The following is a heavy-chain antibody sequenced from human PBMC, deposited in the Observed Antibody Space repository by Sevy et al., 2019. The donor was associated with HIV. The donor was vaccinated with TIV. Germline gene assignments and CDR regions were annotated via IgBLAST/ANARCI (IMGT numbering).Heavy chain of an antibody. V-gene: IGHV1-18*01. CDR1: GYTFTSYG. CDR2: ISAYNGNT. D-gene: IGHD6-13*01. Sequence: ASVKVSCKASGYTFTSYGISWVRQAPGQGLEWMGWISAYNGNTNYAQKLQGRVTMTTDTSTSTAYMELRSRGSANTDVYYWALGMAEAGTSYYYYSMDVWGQGTTVTVSS. J-gene: IGHJ6*02. CDR3: ALGMAEAGTSYYYYSMDV.